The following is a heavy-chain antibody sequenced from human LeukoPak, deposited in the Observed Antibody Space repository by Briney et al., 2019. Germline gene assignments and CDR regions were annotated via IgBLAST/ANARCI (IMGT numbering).Heavy chain of an antibody. J-gene: IGHJ6*03. CDR3: AKGAAAGYYYYYMDV. CDR2: ISWDGGST. D-gene: IGHD6-13*01. CDR1: GFTFDEYT. V-gene: IGHV3-43*01. Sequence: GGSLRLSCAASGFTFDEYTMHWVRQAPGKGLEWVSLISWDGGSTYYADSVRGRFTISRDNSKNSLYLQMNSLRTEDTALYYCAKGAAAGYYYYYMDVWGKGTTVTVSS.